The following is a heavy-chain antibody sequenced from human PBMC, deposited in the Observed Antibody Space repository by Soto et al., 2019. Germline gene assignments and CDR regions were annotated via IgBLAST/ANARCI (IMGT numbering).Heavy chain of an antibody. CDR3: ARGVAGPLHWFDP. V-gene: IGHV1-3*01. Sequence: QVQLVQSGAEVKKPGASVKVSCKASGYTFTSYAMHWVRQAPGQRLEWMGWINAGNGNTKYSQQFQGRVTITRDTSASTAYRELSSLRSEDTAVYYCARGVAGPLHWFDPWGQGTLVTVSS. J-gene: IGHJ5*02. CDR1: GYTFTSYA. D-gene: IGHD6-19*01. CDR2: INAGNGNT.